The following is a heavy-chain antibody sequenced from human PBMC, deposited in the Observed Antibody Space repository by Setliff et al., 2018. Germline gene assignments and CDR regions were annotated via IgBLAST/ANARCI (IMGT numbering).Heavy chain of an antibody. CDR3: ARSRGYKHDSSGYYYDHYYYYYMDV. CDR2: TIPMFGTP. CDR1: GGTFSDYG. J-gene: IGHJ6*03. Sequence: SVKVSCKASGGTFSDYGISWVRQAPGQGLEWMGGTIPMFGTPAYTQKFQDRVTITTDESTSTAYMELNSLTSEDTAVYYCARSRGYKHDSSGYYYDHYYYYYMDVWGKGTPVTVSS. D-gene: IGHD3-22*01. V-gene: IGHV1-69*05.